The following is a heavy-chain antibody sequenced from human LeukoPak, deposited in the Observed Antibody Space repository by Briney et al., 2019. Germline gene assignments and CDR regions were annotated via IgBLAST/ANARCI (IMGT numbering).Heavy chain of an antibody. J-gene: IGHJ6*03. D-gene: IGHD3-10*01. V-gene: IGHV4-34*01. Sequence: PSVTLSLTCAVYGGSFSGYYWSWIRQPPGKGLEWIGEINHSGSTNYNPSLKSRVTISLDTSKNQFSLKLSSVTAADTAVYYCARGGKGIYYYYMDVWGKGTTVTVSS. CDR1: GGSFSGYY. CDR2: INHSGST. CDR3: ARGGKGIYYYYMDV.